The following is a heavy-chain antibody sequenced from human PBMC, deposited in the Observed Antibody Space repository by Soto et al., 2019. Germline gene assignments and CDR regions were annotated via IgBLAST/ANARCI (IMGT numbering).Heavy chain of an antibody. CDR2: INPYNGNT. J-gene: IGHJ4*02. V-gene: IGHV1-18*01. Sequence: QVQLVQSGAEVKKPGASVKVSCKTSGYTFSPYGISWVRQAPGQGLEWMGWINPYNGNTDYAENLQGRVTMTTETSTNTAFMELRSLKSDDTGIYFCARNRVGLPRWLVGPFDYWGQGTLVTVSS. D-gene: IGHD6-19*01. CDR1: GYTFSPYG. CDR3: ARNRVGLPRWLVGPFDY.